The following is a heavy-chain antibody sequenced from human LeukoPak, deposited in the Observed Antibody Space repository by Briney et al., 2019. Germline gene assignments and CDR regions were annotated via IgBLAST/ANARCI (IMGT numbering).Heavy chain of an antibody. CDR3: ARDRQYYDFWSGYDFYYYYGMYV. CDR2: IWYDGSNK. V-gene: IGHV3-33*01. CDR1: GFTFSSYG. J-gene: IGHJ6*02. Sequence: PGGSLRLSCAASGFTFSSYGMNWVRQAPGKGLEWVAVIWYDGSNKYYADSVKGRFTISRDNSKNTLYLQMNSLRAEDTAVYYCARDRQYYDFWSGYDFYYYYGMYVLGQGTTVTVSS. D-gene: IGHD3-3*01.